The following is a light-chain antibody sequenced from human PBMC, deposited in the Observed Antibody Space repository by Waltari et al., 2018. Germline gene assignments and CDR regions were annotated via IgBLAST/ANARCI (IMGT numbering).Light chain of an antibody. CDR3: QKYDRLPAT. CDR1: QSVSRF. V-gene: IGKV3-20*01. Sequence: EIGLTQSPGTLSLSPGERGTLSCRASQSVSRFVAWYQQKPGQAPRLLIYGASTRATGIPDRFSGSGSGTDFSLTISRLEPEDFAVYYCQKYDRLPATFGQGTKVEIK. CDR2: GAS. J-gene: IGKJ1*01.